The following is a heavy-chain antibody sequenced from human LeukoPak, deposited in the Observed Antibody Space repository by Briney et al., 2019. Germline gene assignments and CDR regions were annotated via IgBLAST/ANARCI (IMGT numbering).Heavy chain of an antibody. CDR3: ARAYCGGDCYSGFDY. Sequence: SVKVSCKASGGALNNSAISWMRQAPGQGLEWMGGIIPIVDTPIYAQQFQGRITFITDGSTNTAYMELSSLRSEDTAVYYCARAYCGGDCYSGFDYWGQGTLVTVSS. CDR1: GGALNNSA. D-gene: IGHD2-21*02. J-gene: IGHJ4*02. V-gene: IGHV1-69*05. CDR2: IIPIVDTP.